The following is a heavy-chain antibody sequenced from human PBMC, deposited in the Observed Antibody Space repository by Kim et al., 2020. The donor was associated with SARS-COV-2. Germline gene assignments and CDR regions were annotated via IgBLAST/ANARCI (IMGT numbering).Heavy chain of an antibody. D-gene: IGHD1-26*01. CDR2: IYYSGST. J-gene: IGHJ3*01. CDR1: GGSFSSVSNY. V-gene: IGHV4-61*01. CDR3: AGVTSGSYVAFDF. Sequence: SETLSLTCTVSGGSFSSVSNYWSWIRQPPGKGRDWIGNIYYSGSTNYNPSLKSRVTISVDTSKNQFSLKLSSVTAADTAVYYYAGVTSGSYVAFDFWGQG.